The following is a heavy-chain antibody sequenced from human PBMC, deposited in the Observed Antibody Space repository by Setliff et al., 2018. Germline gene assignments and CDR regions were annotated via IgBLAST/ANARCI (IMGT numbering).Heavy chain of an antibody. D-gene: IGHD5-18*01. CDR1: GGTFSRYA. J-gene: IGHJ6*03. CDR2: IIPIFGTT. Sequence: SVKVSCKASGGTFSRYANNWVRQAPGQGLEWMGGIIPIFGTTNYAQKFQGRVTITADESTSTAYMELSSLTSDDTAVYYCAREGVDTRSSTDYRYYMDVWGKGTTVTVSS. V-gene: IGHV1-69*13. CDR3: AREGVDTRSSTDYRYYMDV.